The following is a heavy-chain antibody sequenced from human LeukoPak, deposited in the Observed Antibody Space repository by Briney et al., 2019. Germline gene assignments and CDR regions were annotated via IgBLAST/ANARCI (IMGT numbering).Heavy chain of an antibody. Sequence: NPSETLSLTCTVSGGSISSYYWSWIRQPAGKGLEWIGRIYTSGSTNYNPSLKSRVTMSVGTSKNQFSLKLSSVTAADTAVYYCARDRDCSSTSCYHDAFDIWGQGTMVTVSS. D-gene: IGHD2-2*01. CDR1: GGSISSYY. J-gene: IGHJ3*02. CDR2: IYTSGST. CDR3: ARDRDCSSTSCYHDAFDI. V-gene: IGHV4-4*07.